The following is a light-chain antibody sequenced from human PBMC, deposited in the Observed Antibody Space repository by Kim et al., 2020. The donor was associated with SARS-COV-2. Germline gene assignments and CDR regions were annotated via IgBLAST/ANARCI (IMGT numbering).Light chain of an antibody. CDR2: GAS. Sequence: SPGERAPLSCRASQSVSSSYLAWYQQKPAQAPRLLIYGASSRATGIPDRFSGSGSGTVFTLTISRLEPEDFAVYYCQQYGSSPGTFGQGTKLEIK. CDR1: QSVSSSY. J-gene: IGKJ2*01. CDR3: QQYGSSPGT. V-gene: IGKV3-20*01.